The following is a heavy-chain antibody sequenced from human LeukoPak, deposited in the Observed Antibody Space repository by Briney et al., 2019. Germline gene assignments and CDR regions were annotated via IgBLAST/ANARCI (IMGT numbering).Heavy chain of an antibody. CDR1: GFAFTYNG. J-gene: IGHJ4*02. D-gene: IGHD6-19*01. Sequence: GGSLRLSCAASGFAFTYNGMHWVRQAPGKGLEWVAVIWYDGNEKRYTDSVKGRFTISRDNSRNTLYLQMNSLRVEDTAVYYCAKSGGDRERWLELDSWGQGALVTVSS. CDR3: AKSGGDRERWLELDS. V-gene: IGHV3-33*06. CDR2: IWYDGNEK.